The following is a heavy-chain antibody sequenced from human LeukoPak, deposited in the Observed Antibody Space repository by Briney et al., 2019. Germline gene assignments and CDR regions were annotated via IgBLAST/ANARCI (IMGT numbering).Heavy chain of an antibody. Sequence: GGSLRLSCTASGLTFSAYAMMWARQAPGKGPEWVSAIRGGGGSAFYADSVKGRFTISRDNSKYTLFLQMNSLRAEDTAVYYCARDPNGDYIGAFDMWGPGTMVTVSS. CDR3: ARDPNGDYIGAFDM. CDR1: GLTFSAYA. J-gene: IGHJ3*02. V-gene: IGHV3-23*01. CDR2: IRGGGGSA. D-gene: IGHD4-17*01.